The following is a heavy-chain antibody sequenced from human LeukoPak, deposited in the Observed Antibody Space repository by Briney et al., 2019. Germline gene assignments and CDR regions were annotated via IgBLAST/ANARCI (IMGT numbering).Heavy chain of an antibody. CDR1: GFTFSSYW. J-gene: IGHJ4*02. D-gene: IGHD1-26*01. V-gene: IGHV3-7*01. CDR3: ARYLNSGPEDF. CDR2: IKQDGSEK. Sequence: PGGSLRLSCAASGFTFSSYWMSWVRQAPGKGLEWVANIKQDGSEKYYVDSVKGRFTISRDNAKNSLFLQMNSLRAEDTAVYYCARYLNSGPEDFWGQGTLVTVSS.